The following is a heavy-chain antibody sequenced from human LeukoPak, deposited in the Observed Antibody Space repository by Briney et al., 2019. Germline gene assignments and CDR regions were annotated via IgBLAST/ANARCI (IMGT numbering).Heavy chain of an antibody. Sequence: ASVKVSCKASGYTFTGYYMHWVRQAPGQGLEWMGWINPNSGGTNYAQKFQGRVTMTRDTSISTAYMELSRLRSDDTAVYYCARPTRYSGYAIDYWGQGTLVTVSS. CDR1: GYTFTGYY. J-gene: IGHJ4*02. CDR3: ARPTRYSGYAIDY. D-gene: IGHD5-12*01. V-gene: IGHV1-2*02. CDR2: INPNSGGT.